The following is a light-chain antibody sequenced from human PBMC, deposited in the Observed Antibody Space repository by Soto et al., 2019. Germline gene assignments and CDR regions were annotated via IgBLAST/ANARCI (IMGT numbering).Light chain of an antibody. CDR3: LQDYNYPLT. CDR1: QGISSY. CDR2: AAS. J-gene: IGKJ4*02. Sequence: AIRMTQSPSSLSASTGDRVTITCRASQGISSYLAWYQQKPGKAPKLLIYAASTLQSGVPSRFSGSGSGTDFTLTISCLQSEDFATSYCLQDYNYPLTFGGGTKVDIK. V-gene: IGKV1-8*01.